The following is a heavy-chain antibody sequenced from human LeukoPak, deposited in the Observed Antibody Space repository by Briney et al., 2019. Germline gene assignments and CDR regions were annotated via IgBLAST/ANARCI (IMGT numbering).Heavy chain of an antibody. CDR1: GGSISSYY. J-gene: IGHJ5*02. D-gene: IGHD6-13*01. V-gene: IGHV4-59*08. CDR2: IYYSGST. CDR3: ARHAGIAAAPEP. Sequence: SETLSLTCTVSGGSISSYYWSWIRQPPGKGLEWIGYIYYSGSTNYNPSLKSRVTISVDTSKNQFSLKLSSVTAADTAVYYCARHAGIAAAPEPWGQGTLVTVSS.